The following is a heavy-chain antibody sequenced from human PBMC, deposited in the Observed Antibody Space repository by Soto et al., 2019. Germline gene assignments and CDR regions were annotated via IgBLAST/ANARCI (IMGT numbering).Heavy chain of an antibody. V-gene: IGHV3-74*01. D-gene: IGHD1-20*01. J-gene: IGHJ4*02. Sequence: PGGSLSLSWAASGFTFSSYWWNWVRQPPGKGLVWVSRINSDGSSTSYADSVKGRFTISRDNAKNTLYLQMNSLRAEDTAVYYCAFFNSSFDYWGQGTLVTVSS. CDR3: AFFNSSFDY. CDR2: INSDGSST. CDR1: GFTFSSYW.